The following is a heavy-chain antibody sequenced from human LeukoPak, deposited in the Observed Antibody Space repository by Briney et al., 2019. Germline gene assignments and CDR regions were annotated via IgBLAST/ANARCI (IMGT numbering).Heavy chain of an antibody. D-gene: IGHD3-10*01. CDR3: ASGPEGFGSGSYYPYYFDY. CDR2: INHSGSA. Sequence: SETLSLTCAVYGGSFSGYYWSWIRQPPGKGLEWIGEINHSGSANYNPSLKSRVTISVDTSKNQFSLKLSSVTAADTAVYYCASGPEGFGSGSYYPYYFDYWGQGTLVTVSS. J-gene: IGHJ4*02. CDR1: GGSFSGYY. V-gene: IGHV4-34*01.